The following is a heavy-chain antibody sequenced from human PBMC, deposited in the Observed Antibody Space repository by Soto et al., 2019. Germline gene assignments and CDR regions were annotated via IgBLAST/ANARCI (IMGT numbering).Heavy chain of an antibody. Sequence: SETLSLTCTFSGGSVSIGSYSWSWIRQPPGKGLEWIGYIYYSGSTNYNPSLKSRVTISVDTSKNQFSLKLSPVTAADTAVYYCARHTKIFAGMDVWGQGTPFTVSS. CDR2: IYYSGST. D-gene: IGHD3-3*01. J-gene: IGHJ6*01. V-gene: IGHV4-61*01. CDR3: ARHTKIFAGMDV. CDR1: GGSVSIGSYS.